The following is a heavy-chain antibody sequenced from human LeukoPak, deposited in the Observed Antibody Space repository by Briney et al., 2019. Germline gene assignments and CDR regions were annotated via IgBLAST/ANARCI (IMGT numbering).Heavy chain of an antibody. Sequence: PSETLSLTCTVSGGSISSYYWSWIRQPPGKGLEWIGYFYYSGSTNYNPSLKSRVTISVDTSKNQFSLKLSSVTAADTAVYYCASLRYFDWTGFDPWGQGTLVTVSS. J-gene: IGHJ5*02. D-gene: IGHD3-9*01. CDR3: ASLRYFDWTGFDP. CDR1: GGSISSYY. V-gene: IGHV4-59*01. CDR2: FYYSGST.